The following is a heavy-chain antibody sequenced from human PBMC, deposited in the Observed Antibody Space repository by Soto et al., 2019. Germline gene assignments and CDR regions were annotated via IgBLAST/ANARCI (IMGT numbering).Heavy chain of an antibody. V-gene: IGHV4-4*02. J-gene: IGHJ4*02. CDR3: ARSNSGNYYEVFDY. CDR2: IYHSGST. D-gene: IGHD1-26*01. Sequence: PSETLSLTCAVSGGSISSSNWWSWVRQPPGKGLEWIGEIYHSGSTNYNPSLKSRVTISVDKSKNQFSLELSSVTAADTALYYCARSNSGNYYEVFDYWGQGTLVTVSS. CDR1: GGSISSSNW.